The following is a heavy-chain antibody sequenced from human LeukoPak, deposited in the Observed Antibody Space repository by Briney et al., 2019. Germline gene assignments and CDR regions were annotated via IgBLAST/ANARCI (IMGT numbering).Heavy chain of an antibody. D-gene: IGHD3-16*01. CDR1: GYTFSGYA. V-gene: IGHV3-30-3*01. CDR3: AKGDVSFVVDY. J-gene: IGHJ4*02. Sequence: GGSLRLSCAASGYTFSGYAMHWVRLAPGKGLEWVTIISYDGSNKYYADSVKGRFTISRDNSKNTLYMQMNSLRSEDTAVYYCAKGDVSFVVDYWGQGTLVTVSS. CDR2: ISYDGSNK.